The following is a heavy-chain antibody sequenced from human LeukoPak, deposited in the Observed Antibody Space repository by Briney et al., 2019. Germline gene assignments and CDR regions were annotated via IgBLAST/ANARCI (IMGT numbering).Heavy chain of an antibody. V-gene: IGHV3-23*01. CDR1: GFTFSSYA. CDR3: AKGSVAWANWNYYFDY. Sequence: GGSLRLSCAASGFTFSSYAMSWVRQAPGKGLEWVSAISGSGGSTYYADSVRGRFTISRDNPKNTLYLQMNSLRAEDTAVYYCAKGSVAWANWNYYFDYWGQGTLVTVSS. D-gene: IGHD1-7*01. CDR2: ISGSGGST. J-gene: IGHJ4*02.